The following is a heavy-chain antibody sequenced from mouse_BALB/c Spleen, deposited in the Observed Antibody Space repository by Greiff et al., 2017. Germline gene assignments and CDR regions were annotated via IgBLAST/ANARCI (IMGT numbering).Heavy chain of an antibody. V-gene: IGHV1-69*02. Sequence: VQLQQPGAELVKPGAPVKLSCKASGYTFTSYWMNWVKQRPGRGLEWIGRIDPSDSATHYNQKFKDKATLTVDKSSSTAYIQLSSLTSEDSAVYYCSRGNYYGYYAMDYWGQGTSVTVSS. CDR1: GYTFTSYW. J-gene: IGHJ4*01. CDR3: SRGNYYGYYAMDY. CDR2: IDPSDSAT. D-gene: IGHD1-2*01.